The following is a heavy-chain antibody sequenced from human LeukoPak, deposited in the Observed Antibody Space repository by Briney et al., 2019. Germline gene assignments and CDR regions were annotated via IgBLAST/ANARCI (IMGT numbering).Heavy chain of an antibody. CDR1: GYTFTCYY. D-gene: IGHD2-21*02. CDR3: ARARTYCGGDCYRSNWFDP. CDR2: INPNSGGT. J-gene: IGHJ5*02. V-gene: IGHV1-2*02. Sequence: GASVKVSCKASGYTFTCYYMHWVRQAPGQGLEWMGWINPNSGGTNYAQKFQGRVTMTRDTSISTAYMELSRLRSDDTAVYYCARARTYCGGDCYRSNWFDPWGQGTLVTVSS.